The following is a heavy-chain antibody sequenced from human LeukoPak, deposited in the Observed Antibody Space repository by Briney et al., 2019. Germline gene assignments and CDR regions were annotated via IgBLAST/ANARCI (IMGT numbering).Heavy chain of an antibody. V-gene: IGHV5-51*01. Sequence: RGESLKISCKGSGYSFTSYWIGWVRQMPGKGLEWMGIIYPGDSDTRYSPSFQGQVTISADKSISTAYLQWSSLKASDTAMYYCAASRGSYSSSWYGRGVYYYYGMDVWGQGTTVTVSS. CDR2: IYPGDSDT. CDR3: AASRGSYSSSWYGRGVYYYYGMDV. J-gene: IGHJ6*02. D-gene: IGHD6-13*01. CDR1: GYSFTSYW.